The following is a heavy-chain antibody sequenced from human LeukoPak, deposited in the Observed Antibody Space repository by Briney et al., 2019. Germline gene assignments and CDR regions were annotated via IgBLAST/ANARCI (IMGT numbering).Heavy chain of an antibody. V-gene: IGHV4-59*08. CDR1: GGSINGYY. D-gene: IGHD3-22*01. CDR2: IYYTGST. J-gene: IGHJ4*02. Sequence: SETLSLTCTVSGGSINGYYWSWIRQPPGKGLEWIGYIYYTGSTNCDPSLTSRVTMSVDMSKNQFSLKLSSVTAADTAVYYCARGVYYYDSSGYPPDYWGQGTLVTVSS. CDR3: ARGVYYYDSSGYPPDY.